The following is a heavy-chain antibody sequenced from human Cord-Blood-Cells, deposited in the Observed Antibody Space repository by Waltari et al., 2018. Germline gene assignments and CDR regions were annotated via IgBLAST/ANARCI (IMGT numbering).Heavy chain of an antibody. CDR3: ARDRDGYNNWFDP. CDR1: GFTFSRYA. CDR2: ISYDGSNK. D-gene: IGHD5-12*01. J-gene: IGHJ5*02. Sequence: QVQLVESGGGVVQPGRYLRLSCAASGFTFSRYAMHWVRQAPGKGLEWVAVISYDGSNKYYADSVKGRFTISRDNSKNTLYLQMNSLRAEDTAVYYCARDRDGYNNWFDPWGQGTLVTVSS. V-gene: IGHV3-30-3*01.